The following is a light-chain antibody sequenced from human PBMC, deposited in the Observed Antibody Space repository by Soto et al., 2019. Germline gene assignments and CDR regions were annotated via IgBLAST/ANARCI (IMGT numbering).Light chain of an antibody. CDR2: EVT. Sequence: QSALTQPASVSGSPGQAITISCTGTSRDIGFFNYVSWYQQFPRNAPKLIIFEVTNRPSGVSNRFSASKSGNTASLTISGLQAEDGADYYCSSYTTRSTYVFGTGTKVTVL. J-gene: IGLJ1*01. V-gene: IGLV2-14*01. CDR3: SSYTTRSTYV. CDR1: SRDIGFFNY.